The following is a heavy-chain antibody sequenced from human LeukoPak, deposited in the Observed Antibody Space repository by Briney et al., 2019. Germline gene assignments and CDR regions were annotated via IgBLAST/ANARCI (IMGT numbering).Heavy chain of an antibody. CDR3: ARKFQWLVLLNWFDP. J-gene: IGHJ5*02. CDR1: GGPFSGYY. D-gene: IGHD6-19*01. CDR2: INHGGST. V-gene: IGHV4-34*01. Sequence: SETLSLTCAVYGGPFSGYYWSWIRQPPGKGLEWIGEINHGGSTNYNPSLKSRVTISVDTSKNQFSLKLSSVTAADTAVYYCARKFQWLVLLNWFDPWGQGTLVTVSS.